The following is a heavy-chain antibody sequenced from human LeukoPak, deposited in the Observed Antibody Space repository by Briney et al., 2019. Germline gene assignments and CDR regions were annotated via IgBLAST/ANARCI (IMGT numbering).Heavy chain of an antibody. J-gene: IGHJ6*03. Sequence: GASVKVSCKASGYTFTGYYMHWVRQAPGQGLEWMGWINPNSGGTNYAQKFQGRVTMTRDTSISTAYMELSRLRSDDTAVYYCARLGAAAGSGDRNYYCYMDVWGKGTTVTISS. D-gene: IGHD6-13*01. V-gene: IGHV1-2*02. CDR1: GYTFTGYY. CDR2: INPNSGGT. CDR3: ARLGAAAGSGDRNYYCYMDV.